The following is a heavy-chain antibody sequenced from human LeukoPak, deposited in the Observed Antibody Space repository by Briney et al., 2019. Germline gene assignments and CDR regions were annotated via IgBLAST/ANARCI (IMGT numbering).Heavy chain of an antibody. D-gene: IGHD6-19*01. CDR3: ARVVGSRWVFFHYFDY. CDR1: GYSFTDYF. V-gene: IGHV1-2*02. Sequence: GASVKVSCKASGYSFTDYFMHWVRKAPGQGLEWMGWINPKSGGTKYAEKFQGRVTMTRDTSINTAYLELSRLRSDDTAVYYCARVVGSRWVFFHYFDYWGQGTLVTVSS. J-gene: IGHJ4*02. CDR2: INPKSGGT.